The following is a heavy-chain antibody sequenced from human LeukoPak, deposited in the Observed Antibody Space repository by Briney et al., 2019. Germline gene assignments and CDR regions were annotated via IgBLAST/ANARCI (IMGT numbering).Heavy chain of an antibody. V-gene: IGHV4-34*01. CDR3: ARGEIVVVVPAAISSRDNWFDP. CDR2: INHSGST. Sequence: SETLSLTCAVYGGSFSGYYWSWIRQPPGKGLEWLGEINHSGSTNYNPSLKSRVTISVDTSKNQFSLKLSSVTAADTAVYYCARGEIVVVVPAAISSRDNWFDPWGQGTLVTVSS. J-gene: IGHJ5*02. D-gene: IGHD2-2*01. CDR1: GGSFSGYY.